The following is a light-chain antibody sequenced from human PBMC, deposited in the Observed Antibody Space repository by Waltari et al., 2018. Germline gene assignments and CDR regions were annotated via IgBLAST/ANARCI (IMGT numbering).Light chain of an antibody. CDR1: QGINNY. CDR3: QQLYSYST. Sequence: DIQLTQSPSLLSASVGDRVTITCRASQGINNYLVWHQQKPGKAPSLLVSAASTLQRGVPSRFSGSGSGTEFTLTISSLQPEDSATYYCQQLYSYSTFGGGTKVEI. V-gene: IGKV1-9*01. CDR2: AAS. J-gene: IGKJ4*01.